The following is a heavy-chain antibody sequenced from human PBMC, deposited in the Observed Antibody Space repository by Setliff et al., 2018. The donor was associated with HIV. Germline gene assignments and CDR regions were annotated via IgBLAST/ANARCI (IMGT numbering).Heavy chain of an antibody. CDR2: IHTTGST. CDR1: GDSISSGSYY. J-gene: IGHJ4*02. D-gene: IGHD5-12*01. V-gene: IGHV4-61*09. Sequence: PSETLSLTCSVSGDSISSGSYYWSWIRLPAGKGLEWIGQIHTTGSTNYNPSLKSRVTISIDTSKNQLSLRLTSVTAADTAIYYCARQVSIPGVAITPVDYWGQGALVTVSS. CDR3: ARQVSIPGVAITPVDY.